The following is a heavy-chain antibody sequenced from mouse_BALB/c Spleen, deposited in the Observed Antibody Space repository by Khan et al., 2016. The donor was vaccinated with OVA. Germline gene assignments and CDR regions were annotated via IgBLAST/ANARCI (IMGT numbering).Heavy chain of an antibody. Sequence: VQLKQSGTVLARPGASVKMSCKASGYTFTNYWMHWVKQRPGQGLEWIGTIYPGNSDTNYNQKFTGKAKLTAVTSTSTAYMELSSLTNEYSAVYYCARNGFGNYEIWDYWGQGTTLTVSS. CDR3: ARNGFGNYEIWDY. CDR1: GYTFTNYW. J-gene: IGHJ2*01. CDR2: IYPGNSDT. V-gene: IGHV1-5*01. D-gene: IGHD2-1*01.